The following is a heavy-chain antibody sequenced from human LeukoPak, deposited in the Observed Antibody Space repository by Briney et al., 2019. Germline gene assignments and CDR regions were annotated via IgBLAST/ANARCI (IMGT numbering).Heavy chain of an antibody. CDR2: IINSGSTM. CDR1: GSTISDYY. V-gene: IGHV3-11*01. D-gene: IGHD1-1*01. J-gene: IGHJ3*01. CDR3: ARDGYNSANGIDV. Sequence: GGSLRLSCAASGSTISDYYMSWIRQAPGKGLEWVSYIINSGSTMFYADSVKGRFTVSRDNAKNSLYLQMNSLRAEDTAVYYCARDGYNSANGIDVWGQGTMVTVSS.